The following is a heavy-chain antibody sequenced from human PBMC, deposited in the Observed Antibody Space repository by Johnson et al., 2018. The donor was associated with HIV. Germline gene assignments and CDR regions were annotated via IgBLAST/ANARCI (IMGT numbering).Heavy chain of an antibody. J-gene: IGHJ3*02. Sequence: EVQLVESGGGLVQPGGSLRLSCAASGFTFSSYWMSWVHQAPGKGLEWVANIRQDGSEKHYVDSVKGRFTISRDNAKNSLYLQINSLRAEDTALYYCAKDNDVLQQLVVGSGDAFDIWGQGTMVTVSS. D-gene: IGHD6-13*01. CDR2: IRQDGSEK. V-gene: IGHV3-7*03. CDR3: AKDNDVLQQLVVGSGDAFDI. CDR1: GFTFSSYW.